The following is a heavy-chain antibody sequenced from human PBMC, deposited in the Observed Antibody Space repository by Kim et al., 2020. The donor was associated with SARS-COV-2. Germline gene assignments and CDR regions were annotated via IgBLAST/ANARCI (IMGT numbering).Heavy chain of an antibody. CDR3: AKARGYIAAAGFDY. J-gene: IGHJ4*02. V-gene: IGHV3-23*01. Sequence: ADSVKGRFTISRDNSKNTLYLQMNSLRAEDTAVYYCAKARGYIAAAGFDYWGQGTLVTVSS. D-gene: IGHD6-13*01.